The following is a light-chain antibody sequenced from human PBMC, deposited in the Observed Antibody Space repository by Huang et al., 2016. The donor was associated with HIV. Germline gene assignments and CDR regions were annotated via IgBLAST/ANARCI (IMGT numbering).Light chain of an antibody. Sequence: DIQMTQSPSSLSASVGDRVTITCRASQGVSSSLAWYQRKPGKAPKVLLYAASRLESGVPSRFSGSVSGTVYTLTISSLQPEDFATYYCQQYYSSVLTFGGGTKVEIK. CDR1: QGVSSS. V-gene: IGKV1-NL1*01. CDR2: AAS. CDR3: QQYYSSVLT. J-gene: IGKJ4*01.